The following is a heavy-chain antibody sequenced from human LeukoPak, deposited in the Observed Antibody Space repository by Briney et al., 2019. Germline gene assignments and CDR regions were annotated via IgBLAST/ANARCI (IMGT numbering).Heavy chain of an antibody. J-gene: IGHJ5*02. Sequence: GGSLRLSCAASGFTFSSYAMSWVRQAPGKGLEWVSAISGSGGSTYYADSVKGRFTISRDNSKNTLYLQMNSLRAEDTAVYYCASQRTVTTSLDPWGQGTLVSVSS. CDR1: GFTFSSYA. CDR2: ISGSGGST. D-gene: IGHD4-17*01. CDR3: ASQRTVTTSLDP. V-gene: IGHV3-23*01.